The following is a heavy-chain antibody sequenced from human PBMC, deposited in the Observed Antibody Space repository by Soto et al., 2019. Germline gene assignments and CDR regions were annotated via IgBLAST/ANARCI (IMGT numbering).Heavy chain of an antibody. V-gene: IGHV3-23*01. J-gene: IGHJ4*02. CDR1: GFTFSSYA. CDR2: ISGSGGST. D-gene: IGHD3-10*01. CDR3: APILPPYGSGSHPHDN. Sequence: EVQLLESGGGLVQPGGSLRLSCAASGFTFSSYAMSWVRQAPGKGLEWVSAISGSGGSTYYADSVKGRFTISRDNSKNTLYLQMNGLRDEDPAVYYCAPILPPYGSGSHPHDNWGQGTLVTVSS.